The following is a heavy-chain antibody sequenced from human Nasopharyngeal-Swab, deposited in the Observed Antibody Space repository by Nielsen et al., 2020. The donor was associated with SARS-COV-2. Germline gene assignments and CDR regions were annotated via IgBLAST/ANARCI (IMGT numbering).Heavy chain of an antibody. CDR2: IKSDGSST. Sequence: GESLKISCAASGLTFSSYWMHWVRQAPGKGLLWVARIKSDGSSTNYADSVKGRFTISRDYAKNTLYLQMNSLRAEDTAVYYCARAYYFDSWGQETLVTVSS. CDR1: GLTFSSYW. V-gene: IGHV3-74*01. CDR3: ARAYYFDS. J-gene: IGHJ4*02.